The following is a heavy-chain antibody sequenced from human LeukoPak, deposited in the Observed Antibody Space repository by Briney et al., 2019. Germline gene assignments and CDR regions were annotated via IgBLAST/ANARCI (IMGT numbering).Heavy chain of an antibody. CDR2: ITGSGGTT. J-gene: IGHJ4*02. D-gene: IGHD3-10*01. CDR3: AKPFYGSGSYTYYFDY. V-gene: IGHV3-23*01. Sequence: GGSLRLSCAASGFTFSSYGMSWVRQAPGKGLEWVSAITGSGGTTYYADSVKGRFTISRDNSKNTLYMQMNSLRAGDTAVYYCAKPFYGSGSYTYYFDYWGQGTLVTVSS. CDR1: GFTFSSYG.